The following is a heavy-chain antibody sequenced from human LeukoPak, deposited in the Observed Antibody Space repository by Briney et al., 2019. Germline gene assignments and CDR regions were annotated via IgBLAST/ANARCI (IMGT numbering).Heavy chain of an antibody. CDR1: GGSISSGGYS. CDR2: IYYSGST. Sequence: SQTLSLTCTVSGGSISSGGYSWSWIRQHPGKGLEWIGYIYYSGSTYYNPSLKSRVTISVDTSKNQFSLKLSSVTAADTAVYYCAREGPEGGFDYWGQGTLVTVSS. D-gene: IGHD3-16*01. V-gene: IGHV4-31*03. J-gene: IGHJ4*02. CDR3: AREGPEGGFDY.